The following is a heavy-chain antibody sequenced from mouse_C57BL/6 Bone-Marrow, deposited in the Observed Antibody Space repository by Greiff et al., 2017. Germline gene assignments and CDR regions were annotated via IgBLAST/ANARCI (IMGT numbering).Heavy chain of an antibody. Sequence: EVNVVESGGDLVKPGGSLKLSCAASGFTFSSYGMSWVRQTPDKRLDWVATISSGGSYTYYPYSVRGRFTSSRDNAKNTLYLLMSSLKSEDTSMYYCARHSPFITTVVDYWGQFTTRSFSS. D-gene: IGHD1-1*01. CDR1: GFTFSSYG. CDR2: ISSGGSYT. CDR3: ARHSPFITTVVDY. J-gene: IGHJ2*01. V-gene: IGHV5-6*01.